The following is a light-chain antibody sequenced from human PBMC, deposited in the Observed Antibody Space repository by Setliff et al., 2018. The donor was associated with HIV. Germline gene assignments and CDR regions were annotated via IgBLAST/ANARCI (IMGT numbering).Light chain of an antibody. CDR2: YDT. CDR3: QVWDSRRDHPGVV. J-gene: IGLJ2*01. Sequence: SYELTQPPSVSVAPGKTARITCGGNNIETKSVHWYQQKPGQAPVLVISYDTDRPSGIPERFSGSNSGNPATLTISRVEAGDEAVYYCQVWDSRRDHPGVVFGGGTKVTVL. CDR1: NIETKS. V-gene: IGLV3-21*04.